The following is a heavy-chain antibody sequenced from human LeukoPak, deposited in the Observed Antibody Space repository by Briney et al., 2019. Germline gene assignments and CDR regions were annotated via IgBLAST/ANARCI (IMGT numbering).Heavy chain of an antibody. Sequence: GESLKISCKGSGYNFLSYWIGWVRQMPGKGLEWMGIVYPGDCDTRYSPSFQGQVTISADKSISTAYLQWSSLKASDTAMYDWARKGGGYYYYYGIDVWGQGNTVTVSS. CDR1: GYNFLSYW. CDR2: VYPGDCDT. CDR3: ARKGGGYYYYYGIDV. V-gene: IGHV5-51*01. D-gene: IGHD2-15*01. J-gene: IGHJ6*02.